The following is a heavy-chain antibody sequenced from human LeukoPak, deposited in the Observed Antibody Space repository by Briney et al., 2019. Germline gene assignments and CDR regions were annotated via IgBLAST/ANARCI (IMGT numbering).Heavy chain of an antibody. CDR1: GFTFSIYW. J-gene: IGHJ3*02. V-gene: IGHV3-74*01. CDR2: INSDGSST. CDR3: ARDEDWSGYYGAFDI. D-gene: IGHD3-3*01. Sequence: GGSLRLSCAASGFTFSIYWMHWVRQAPGKGLVWVSRINSDGSSTSYADSVKDRFTISRDNAKNTLYLQMNSLRAEDTAVYYCARDEDWSGYYGAFDIWGQGTMVTVSS.